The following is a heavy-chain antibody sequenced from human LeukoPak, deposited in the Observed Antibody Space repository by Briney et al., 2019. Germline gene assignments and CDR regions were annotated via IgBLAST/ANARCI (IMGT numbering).Heavy chain of an antibody. CDR3: ARVVRQQLAFDY. CDR2: IYHSGST. CDR1: GVSISSGGYS. J-gene: IGHJ4*02. Sequence: SETLSLTCAVSGVSISSGGYSWSWIRQPPGKGLEWIGYIYHSGSTYYNPSLKSRVTISVDRSKNQFSLKLSSVTAADTAVYYCARVVRQQLAFDYWGQGTLVTVSS. D-gene: IGHD6-13*01. V-gene: IGHV4-30-2*01.